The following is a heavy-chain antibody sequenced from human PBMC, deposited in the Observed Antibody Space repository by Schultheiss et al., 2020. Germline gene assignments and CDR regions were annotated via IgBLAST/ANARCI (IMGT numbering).Heavy chain of an antibody. CDR2: IYYSGST. CDR3: ARDSVDSLRYFDWLLGEGDYYYGMDV. CDR1: GGSISSYY. V-gene: IGHV4-59*01. J-gene: IGHJ6*04. Sequence: SETLSLTCTVSGGSISSYYWSWIRQPPGKGLEWIGYIYYSGSTNYNPSLKSRVTISVDTSKNQFSLKLSSVTAADTAVYYCARDSVDSLRYFDWLLGEGDYYYGMDVWGKGTTVTVSS. D-gene: IGHD3-9*01.